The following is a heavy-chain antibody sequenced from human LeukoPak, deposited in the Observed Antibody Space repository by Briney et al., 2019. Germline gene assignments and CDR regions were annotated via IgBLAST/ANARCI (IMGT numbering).Heavy chain of an antibody. D-gene: IGHD2-2*01. V-gene: IGHV3-74*01. Sequence: PGGSLRLSCAASGFTFSSYWMHWVRQAPGKGLVWVSRINTDGSSTSYADSVKGRFTISRDNAKNTLYLQMNSLRAEDTAVYYCAREGGYQLRHNWFDPWGQGTLVTVSS. J-gene: IGHJ5*02. CDR3: AREGGYQLRHNWFDP. CDR2: INTDGSST. CDR1: GFTFSSYW.